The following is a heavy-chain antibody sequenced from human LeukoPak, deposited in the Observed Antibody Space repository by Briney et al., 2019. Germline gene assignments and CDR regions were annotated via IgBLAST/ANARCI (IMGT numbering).Heavy chain of an antibody. CDR1: GFSLSTSGVG. D-gene: IGHD2/OR15-2a*01. J-gene: IGHJ4*02. Sequence: SGPTLLHPTHTLTLTCTFSGFSLSTSGVGVGWIRQPPGKALEWLTLIYWDDDKRYSPSLKSRLTITEDTSKNQVVLTMTNMDPVDTATYYCAHRQYSSLGDYWGQGTLVTVSS. CDR3: AHRQYSSLGDY. V-gene: IGHV2-5*02. CDR2: IYWDDDK.